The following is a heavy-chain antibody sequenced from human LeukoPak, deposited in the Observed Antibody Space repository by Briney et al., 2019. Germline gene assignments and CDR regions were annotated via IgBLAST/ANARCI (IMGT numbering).Heavy chain of an antibody. V-gene: IGHV4-34*01. J-gene: IGHJ4*02. CDR1: GGSFSGYY. CDR3: ARGLAGSGKDY. D-gene: IGHD3-10*01. CDR2: INHSGST. Sequence: TSETLSLTCAVYGGSFSGYYWSWIRQPPGKGREWIGEINHSGSTNYNPSLKSRVTISVDTSKNQFSLKLSSVTAADTAVYYCARGLAGSGKDYWGQGTLVTVSS.